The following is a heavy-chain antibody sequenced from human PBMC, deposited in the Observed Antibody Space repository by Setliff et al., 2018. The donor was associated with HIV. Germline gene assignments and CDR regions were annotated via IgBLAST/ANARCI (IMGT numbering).Heavy chain of an antibody. CDR2: ISGYNGNT. Sequence: ASVKVSCKASGGTFSSYAISWVRQAPGQGLEWMGGISGYNGNTNFAQKFQGRLTMTEDTSTDTAYVALSSLTSEDTAVYYCATDPGRRITFGGVIVNPDYWGQGTLVTVSS. CDR1: GGTFSSYA. D-gene: IGHD3-16*02. CDR3: ATDPGRRITFGGVIVNPDY. V-gene: IGHV1-18*01. J-gene: IGHJ4*02.